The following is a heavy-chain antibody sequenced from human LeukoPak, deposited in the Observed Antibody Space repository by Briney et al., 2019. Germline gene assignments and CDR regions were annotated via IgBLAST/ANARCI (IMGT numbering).Heavy chain of an antibody. V-gene: IGHV3-7*01. J-gene: IGHJ4*02. CDR3: ASAGGSWDFDY. D-gene: IGHD3-16*01. CDR2: IEQDGSEK. Sequence: GGSLRLSCAASGFIFENYWMNWVRQAPGKGLEWVANIEQDGSEKYYVDSVKGRFTISRDNARNSLYLQMNSLRAEVTAVYYCASAGGSWDFDYWGQGTLVTVSS. CDR1: GFIFENYW.